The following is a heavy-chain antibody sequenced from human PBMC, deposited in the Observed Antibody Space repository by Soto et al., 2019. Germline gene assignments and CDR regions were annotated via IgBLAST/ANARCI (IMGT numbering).Heavy chain of an antibody. CDR2: INPSGGST. CDR3: AKEGYCSSTSCYATYFDY. Sequence: GASVKVSCKASGYTFTSYYMHWVRQAPGQGLEWMGIINPSGGSTSYAQKFQGRVTMTRDTSTSTVYMELSSLRSEDTAVYYCAKEGYCSSTSCYATYFDYWGQGTLVTVSS. CDR1: GYTFTSYY. D-gene: IGHD2-2*01. V-gene: IGHV1-46*03. J-gene: IGHJ4*02.